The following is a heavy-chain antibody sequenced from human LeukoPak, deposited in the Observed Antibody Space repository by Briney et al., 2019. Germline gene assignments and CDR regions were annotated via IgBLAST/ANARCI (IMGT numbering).Heavy chain of an antibody. V-gene: IGHV3-30*02. CDR1: GFTFSTYG. D-gene: IGHD3-10*01. CDR3: ALLGSKLLWRIDY. J-gene: IGHJ4*02. Sequence: GSLRLSCVASGFTFSTYGMHWVRQAPGKGLEWVAFIRYDGSNKYYADSVKGRFNISRDNSENTLYLLMNSLRGEDTAIYYCALLGSKLLWRIDYWGQGTLVTVSS. CDR2: IRYDGSNK.